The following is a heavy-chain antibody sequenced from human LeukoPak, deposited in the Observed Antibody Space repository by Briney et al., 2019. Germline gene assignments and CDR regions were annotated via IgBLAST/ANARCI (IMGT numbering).Heavy chain of an antibody. D-gene: IGHD4-23*01. CDR1: GGSISSGGYS. Sequence: PSETLSLTCAVSGGSISSGGYSWSWIRQPPGKGLEWIGYIYHSGSTYYNPSLKSRVTISVDTSKNQFSLKLSSVTAADTAAYYCANMYGRDSGYYYYYYMDVWGKGTTVTVSS. CDR3: ANMYGRDSGYYYYYYMDV. J-gene: IGHJ6*03. CDR2: IYHSGST. V-gene: IGHV4-30-2*01.